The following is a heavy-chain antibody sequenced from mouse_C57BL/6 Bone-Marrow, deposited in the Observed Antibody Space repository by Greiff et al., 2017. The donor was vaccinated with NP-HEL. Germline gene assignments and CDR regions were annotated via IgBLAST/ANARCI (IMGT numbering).Heavy chain of an antibody. CDR3: ARYWLLPYYFDY. D-gene: IGHD2-3*01. CDR2: IYPGGGYT. J-gene: IGHJ2*01. CDR1: GYTFTNYW. Sequence: VKLQESGAELVRPGTSVKMSCKASGYTFTNYWIGWAKQRPGHGLEWIGDIYPGGGYTNYNEKFKGKATLTADKSSSTAYMQFSSLTSEDSAIYYCARYWLLPYYFDYWGQGTTLTVSS. V-gene: IGHV1-63*01.